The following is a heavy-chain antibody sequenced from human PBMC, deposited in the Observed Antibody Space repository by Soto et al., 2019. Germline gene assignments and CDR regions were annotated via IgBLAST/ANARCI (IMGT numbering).Heavy chain of an antibody. CDR1: GFTFSSFG. CDR2: ITSESSTR. V-gene: IGHV3-48*02. CDR3: ARDPDGIIDFDY. J-gene: IGHJ4*02. Sequence: PGGSLRLSCAVSGFTFSSFGMNWVRQAPGKGLEWISYITSESSTRHYADFVKGRFTISRDNAKSSLYLQMNSLRDEDTAVYFCARDPDGIIDFDYWGQGNLVTVSS. D-gene: IGHD3-10*01.